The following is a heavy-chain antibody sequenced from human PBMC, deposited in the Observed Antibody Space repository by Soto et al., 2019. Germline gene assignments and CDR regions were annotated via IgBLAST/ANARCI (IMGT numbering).Heavy chain of an antibody. D-gene: IGHD3-10*01. V-gene: IGHV3-48*03. CDR1: GFTFSSYE. CDR3: ARDGLLWPYYYYGMDV. Sequence: GGSLRLSCAASGFTFSSYEMNWVRQAPGQGLEWVSYISDSGGTVYYADSVKGRFTVSRDNAQNSVYLQMNSLRTEDTAVYYCARDGLLWPYYYYGMDVWGQGTTVTVSS. CDR2: ISDSGGTV. J-gene: IGHJ6*02.